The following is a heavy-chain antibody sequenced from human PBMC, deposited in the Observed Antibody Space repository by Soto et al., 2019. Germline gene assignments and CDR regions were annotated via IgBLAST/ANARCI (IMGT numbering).Heavy chain of an antibody. CDR3: ARDHESPSTTHCYYMDV. D-gene: IGHD1-1*01. Sequence: QVQLVESGGGLVKPGGSLRLSCAASGFTFSDYYMSWIHQAPGKGLEWVSYISSSGSTIYYADSVKGRFTISRDNAKNSLYLQMNSLRAEHTAVYYCARDHESPSTTHCYYMDVWGKGTTVTVSS. J-gene: IGHJ6*03. CDR2: ISSSGSTI. V-gene: IGHV3-11*01. CDR1: GFTFSDYY.